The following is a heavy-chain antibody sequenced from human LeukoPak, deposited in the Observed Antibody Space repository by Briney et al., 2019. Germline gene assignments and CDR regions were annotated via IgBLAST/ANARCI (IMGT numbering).Heavy chain of an antibody. CDR1: GFTFSSYA. Sequence: GGSLRLSCAASGFTFSSYAMSWVRQAPGKGLEWVSGISDSGGSTYYADSVRGRFTISRDNSKNTLYLQMNSLRAEDTAVYYCAKVPSYDYGDSDYWGQGTLVTVSS. D-gene: IGHD4-17*01. V-gene: IGHV3-23*01. CDR2: ISDSGGST. CDR3: AKVPSYDYGDSDY. J-gene: IGHJ4*02.